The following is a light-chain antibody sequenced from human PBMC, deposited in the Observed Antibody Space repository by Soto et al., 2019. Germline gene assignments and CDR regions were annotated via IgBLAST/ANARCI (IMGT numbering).Light chain of an antibody. J-gene: IGLJ3*02. V-gene: IGLV2-14*01. CDR2: EVS. Sequence: QSVLTQPASVSGSPGQSITISCTGTSSDVGGYSSVSWYQQHPGKAPKLMLYEVSNRPSGVSNRFSGSKSGNTASLTISGLQAEDEADYYCSSYAGSSTQVFGGGTKLTVL. CDR3: SSYAGSSTQV. CDR1: SSDVGGYSS.